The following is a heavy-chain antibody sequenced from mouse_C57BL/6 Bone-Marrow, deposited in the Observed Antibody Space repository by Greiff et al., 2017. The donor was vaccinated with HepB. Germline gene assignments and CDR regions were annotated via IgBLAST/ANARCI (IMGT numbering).Heavy chain of an antibody. J-gene: IGHJ2*01. V-gene: IGHV8-8*01. Sequence: VTLLASVPWLFPPSPPLRLPCSFSAFSLRPFGLCVVFFRQPSGTGLAWLAHILWYDDKYYNPALKSRLTISKDTSKNQVFLKIANVDTADTATYYCARIDRYSYSFDRSGQGTPPTVSS. CDR2: ILWYDDK. CDR3: ARIDRYSYSFDR. D-gene: IGHD2-3*01. CDR1: AFSLRPFGLC.